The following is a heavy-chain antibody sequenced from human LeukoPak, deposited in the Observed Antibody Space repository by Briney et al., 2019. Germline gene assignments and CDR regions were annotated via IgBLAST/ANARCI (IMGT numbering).Heavy chain of an antibody. CDR3: ARGSPYYDILTGLIAFDI. J-gene: IGHJ3*02. Sequence: PSETLSLTCTVSGGSISSSSFYWAWIRQSPGKGLESIGYMFYSRNSGSSNYNPSLKSRATISGDTSKNQFSLRLSSVTAADTAVYYCARGSPYYDILTGLIAFDIWGQGTMVTVSS. D-gene: IGHD3-9*01. CDR2: MFYSRNSGSS. CDR1: GGSISSSSFY. V-gene: IGHV4-61*05.